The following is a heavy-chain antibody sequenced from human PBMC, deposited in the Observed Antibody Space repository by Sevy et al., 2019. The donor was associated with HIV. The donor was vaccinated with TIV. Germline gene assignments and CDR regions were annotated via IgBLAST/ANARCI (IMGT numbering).Heavy chain of an antibody. CDR1: GYTFSSYG. Sequence: ASVKVSCKASGYTFSSYGISWVRQAPGQGLEWMGWISDYNGYTNYAHKFQGRVTMSTETSTRTAYMELRSLRSDGTAVYFWSREGYYYRSGTYRPPNYYGMDVWGQGTAVTVSS. CDR2: ISDYNGYT. CDR3: SREGYYYRSGTYRPPNYYGMDV. J-gene: IGHJ6*02. V-gene: IGHV1-18*01. D-gene: IGHD3-10*01.